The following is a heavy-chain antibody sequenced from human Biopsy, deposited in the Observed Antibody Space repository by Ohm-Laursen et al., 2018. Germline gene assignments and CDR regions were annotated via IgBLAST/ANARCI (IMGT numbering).Heavy chain of an antibody. CDR2: MIPSNGKT. Sequence: ASVKVSCKASGGAFTNYAINWVRQARGQGLEWLGWMIPSNGKTGYAQRFQGRVTLTMNTSISTAYMELSGLRSEDTAVYFCARGYSRRVSIFEASIYWFDTWGQGTLVTVSS. CDR1: GGAFTNYA. D-gene: IGHD6-6*01. CDR3: ARGYSRRVSIFEASIYWFDT. J-gene: IGHJ5*02. V-gene: IGHV1-8*02.